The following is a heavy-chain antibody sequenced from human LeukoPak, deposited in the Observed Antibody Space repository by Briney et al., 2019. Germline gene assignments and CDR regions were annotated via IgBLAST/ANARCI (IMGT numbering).Heavy chain of an antibody. CDR2: IKRETDGGTI. J-gene: IGHJ1*01. CDR3: TTDRYYDNSELQFQH. Sequence: GGSLRLSCAASGVTLNNAWMSWVRQAPGKGLEWLGRIKRETDGGTIDYAAPVKGRFTISRDDSRNTLYLQMDSLKIEDTAVYYCTTDRYYDNSELQFQHWGQGTLVTVSS. V-gene: IGHV3-15*01. CDR1: GVTLNNAW. D-gene: IGHD3-22*01.